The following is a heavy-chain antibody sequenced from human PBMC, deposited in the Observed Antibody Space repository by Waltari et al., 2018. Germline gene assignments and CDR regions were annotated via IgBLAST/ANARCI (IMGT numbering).Heavy chain of an antibody. CDR1: GYSFTSYW. CDR2: IYPGDSDT. Sequence: EVQLVQSGAEVKKPGESLKISCTGSGYSFTSYWIGWVRPLPGQGLEWMGIIYPGDSDTRYSPSFQGQVTISADKSISTAYLQWSSLKASDTAMYYCARLYSSSWYRLGNWFDPWGQGTLVTVSS. J-gene: IGHJ5*02. D-gene: IGHD6-13*01. V-gene: IGHV5-51*03. CDR3: ARLYSSSWYRLGNWFDP.